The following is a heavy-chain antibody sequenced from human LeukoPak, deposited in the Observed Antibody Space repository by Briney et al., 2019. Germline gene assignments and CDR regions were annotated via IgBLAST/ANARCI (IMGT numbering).Heavy chain of an antibody. CDR3: ARGPDSSGYCYYFDY. Sequence: GESLKIYCRGSGYSFPSYSVGWVRQMRGKGLEWMGIIYPGDSDARYSPSFQGQVTISADKSTSTAYLQWSSLKASDTAMYYCARGPDSSGYCYYFDYWGQGTLVTVSS. J-gene: IGHJ4*02. V-gene: IGHV5-51*01. CDR1: GYSFPSYS. D-gene: IGHD3-22*01. CDR2: IYPGDSDA.